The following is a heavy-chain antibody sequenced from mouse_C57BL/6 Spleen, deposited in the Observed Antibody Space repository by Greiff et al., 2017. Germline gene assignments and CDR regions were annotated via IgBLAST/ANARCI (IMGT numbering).Heavy chain of an antibody. CDR1: GYAFSSSW. V-gene: IGHV1-82*01. J-gene: IGHJ1*03. CDR2: IYPGDGDT. CDR3: ARGDDYGHWYFDV. Sequence: QVQLKQSGPELVKPGASVKISCKASGYAFSSSWMNWVKQRPGKGLEWIGRIYPGDGDTNYNGKFKGKATLTADKSSSTAYMQLSSLTSEDSAVYVCARGDDYGHWYFDVWGTGTTVTVSS. D-gene: IGHD2-4*01.